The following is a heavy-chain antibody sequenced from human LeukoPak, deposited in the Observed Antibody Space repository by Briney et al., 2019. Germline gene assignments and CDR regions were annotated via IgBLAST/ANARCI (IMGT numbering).Heavy chain of an antibody. V-gene: IGHV4-30-4*01. Sequence: SETLSLTCIVSGASISDYYWSWIRQPPGKGLEWIGYIYYSGSTYYNPSLKSRVTISVDTSKNQFSLKLSSVTAADTAVYYCATDKVPAAPSGDYGMDVWGQGTTVTVSS. D-gene: IGHD2-2*01. CDR1: GASISDYY. J-gene: IGHJ6*02. CDR3: ATDKVPAAPSGDYGMDV. CDR2: IYYSGST.